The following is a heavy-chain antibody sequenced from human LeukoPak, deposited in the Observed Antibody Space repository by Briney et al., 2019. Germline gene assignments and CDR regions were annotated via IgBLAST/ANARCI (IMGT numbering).Heavy chain of an antibody. J-gene: IGHJ5*02. D-gene: IGHD2-15*01. CDR1: GGTFSSYA. CDR3: ATYEVEAATGAEFDP. CDR2: FDPEDGET. Sequence: ASVKVSCKASGGTFSSYAISWVRQAPGKGLEWMGGFDPEDGETIYAQKFQGRVTMTEDTSTDTAYMELSSLRSEDTAVYYCATYEVEAATGAEFDPWGQGTLVTVSS. V-gene: IGHV1-24*01.